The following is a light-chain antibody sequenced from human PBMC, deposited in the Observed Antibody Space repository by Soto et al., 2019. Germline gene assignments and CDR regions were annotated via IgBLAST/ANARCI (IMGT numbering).Light chain of an antibody. Sequence: QSALTQPASVSGSPGQSITISCTGTSSDVGGYNYVSWYQQHPGKAPKLMIYEVSNRPSGVSNRFSGSKSGNTASLTISGLQAEVEADYYCSSYTSSSTIYVFGTGTKVTVL. J-gene: IGLJ1*01. V-gene: IGLV2-14*01. CDR1: SSDVGGYNY. CDR2: EVS. CDR3: SSYTSSSTIYV.